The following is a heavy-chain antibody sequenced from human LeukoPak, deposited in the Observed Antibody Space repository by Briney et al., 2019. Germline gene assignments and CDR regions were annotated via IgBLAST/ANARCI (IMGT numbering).Heavy chain of an antibody. Sequence: GSLILSCAASGFTFSSYAMHWVRPAPGKGLEWVAVISYDGSNKYYADSVKGRFTISRDNSKNTLYLQMNSLRAEDTAVYYCATLDIVATISAYYGMDVWGQGTTVTVSS. V-gene: IGHV3-30-3*01. J-gene: IGHJ6*02. CDR3: ATLDIVATISAYYGMDV. CDR1: GFTFSSYA. CDR2: ISYDGSNK. D-gene: IGHD5-12*01.